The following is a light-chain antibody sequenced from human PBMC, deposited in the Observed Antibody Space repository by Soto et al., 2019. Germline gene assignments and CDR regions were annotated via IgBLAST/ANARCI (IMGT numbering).Light chain of an antibody. CDR2: KAS. J-gene: IGKJ4*01. Sequence: DIQMTQSPSTLSASVGDRVTITCRASQSVSSWLAWYQQKPGEVPKLLIYKASSLESGVQSRFSGSGSGTECTLTISSLQPDDFVTYYCQQFSRNPLTFGGGTKVEIK. CDR3: QQFSRNPLT. CDR1: QSVSSW. V-gene: IGKV1-5*03.